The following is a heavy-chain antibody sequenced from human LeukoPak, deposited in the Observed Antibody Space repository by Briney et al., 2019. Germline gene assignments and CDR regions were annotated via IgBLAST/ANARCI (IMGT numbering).Heavy chain of an antibody. CDR3: AKESQLSYSGTFYIDY. CDR1: GFTFSSYG. Sequence: GGSLRLSCAASGFTFSSYGMHWVRQAPGKGLEWVAFIRNGGSNKYYADSVKGRFTISRDNSKNTLYVQMNSLRAEDTAVYYCAKESQLSYSGTFYIDYWGQGTLVTVSS. J-gene: IGHJ4*02. D-gene: IGHD1-26*01. V-gene: IGHV3-30*02. CDR2: IRNGGSNK.